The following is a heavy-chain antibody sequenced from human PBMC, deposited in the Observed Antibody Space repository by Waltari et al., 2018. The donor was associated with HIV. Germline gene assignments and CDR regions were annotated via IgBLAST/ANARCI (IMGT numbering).Heavy chain of an antibody. D-gene: IGHD3-10*01. Sequence: QVQLVQSGTEVKKPGASVKVSCKASGNTFTGYYMHWVRLAPGPGLEGMGWINPNSGGTKDAQKFQGRVTVTRDTSISTAYMELSRLRSDDTAVYYCTRDAASSGYWYFDLWGRGTLVTVSS. CDR1: GNTFTGYY. CDR2: INPNSGGT. V-gene: IGHV1-2*02. CDR3: TRDAASSGYWYFDL. J-gene: IGHJ2*01.